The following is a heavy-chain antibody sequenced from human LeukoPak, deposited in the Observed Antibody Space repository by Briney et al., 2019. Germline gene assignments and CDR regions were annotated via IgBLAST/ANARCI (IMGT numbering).Heavy chain of an antibody. CDR1: GFTFSSYA. Sequence: GGSLRLSCAASGFTFSSYAMSWVRQAPGKGLEWVSAISGSGGSTYYADPVKGRFTISRDNSKNTLYLQMNSLRAEDTAVYYCAKDRRVAVAGTPDYWGQGTLVTVSS. CDR2: ISGSGGST. V-gene: IGHV3-23*01. CDR3: AKDRRVAVAGTPDY. D-gene: IGHD6-19*01. J-gene: IGHJ4*02.